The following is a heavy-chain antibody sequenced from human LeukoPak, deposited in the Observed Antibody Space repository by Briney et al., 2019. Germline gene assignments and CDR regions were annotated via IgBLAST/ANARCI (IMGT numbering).Heavy chain of an antibody. V-gene: IGHV4-4*07. D-gene: IGHD2-21*01. Sequence: SETLSLTCTVSGGSISSYYWSWIRQPAGKGLEWIGRIYTSGSTNYNPSLKSRVTMSVDTSKNQFSLKLSSVTAADTAVYYCARVRAYCGGDCYYAFDIWGQGTMVTVSS. CDR3: ARVRAYCGGDCYYAFDI. CDR2: IYTSGST. J-gene: IGHJ3*02. CDR1: GGSISSYY.